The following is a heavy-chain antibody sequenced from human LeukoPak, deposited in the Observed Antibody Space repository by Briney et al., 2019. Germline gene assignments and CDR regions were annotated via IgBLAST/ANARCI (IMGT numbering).Heavy chain of an antibody. Sequence: HSGGSLRLSCAASGFTFSSYSMNWVRQAPGKGLEWVSSISGSGDSTEYADSVQGRFTISRDNSDNTLYLQMNSLRVEDTAIYYCAKDHIGVDIIVVVLDSWGQGTLVTVSS. CDR3: AKDHIGVDIIVVVLDS. D-gene: IGHD2-15*01. CDR2: ISGSGDST. CDR1: GFTFSSYS. J-gene: IGHJ4*02. V-gene: IGHV3-23*01.